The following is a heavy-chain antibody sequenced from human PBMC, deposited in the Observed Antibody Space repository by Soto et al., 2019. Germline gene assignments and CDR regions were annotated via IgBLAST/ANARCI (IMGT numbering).Heavy chain of an antibody. CDR2: IHGSGSA. CDR3: ARSSHKESWFDP. V-gene: IGHV4-4*07. J-gene: IGHJ5*02. CDR1: NGSISNFY. Sequence: SETLSLTCTVSNGSISNFYWNWIRQSAGKGLEWIGRIHGSGSATYNPSLRSRVTMSVDTSKNQFSLKVNSVTGADTAVYYCARSSHKESWFDPWGQGTLVAVSS. D-gene: IGHD6-13*01.